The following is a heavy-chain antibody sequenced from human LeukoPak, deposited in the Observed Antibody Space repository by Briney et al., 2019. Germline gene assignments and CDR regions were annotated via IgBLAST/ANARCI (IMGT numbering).Heavy chain of an antibody. J-gene: IGHJ6*03. CDR3: ARTERPVRYETILSHMDV. CDR1: GFTFSSYS. V-gene: IGHV3-21*01. D-gene: IGHD2-15*01. Sequence: GGSLRLSCAASGFTFSSYSMNWVRQAPGKGLEWVSSISSSSSSYIYYADSVKGRFTISRDNAKNSLYLQMNSLRAEDTAVYYCARTERPVRYETILSHMDVWGKGTTATVSS. CDR2: ISSSSSSYI.